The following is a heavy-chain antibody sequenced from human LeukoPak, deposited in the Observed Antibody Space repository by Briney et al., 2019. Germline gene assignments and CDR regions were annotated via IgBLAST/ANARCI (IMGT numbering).Heavy chain of an antibody. V-gene: IGHV1-3*01. CDR2: INAGNGST. CDR1: GGTFSSYA. D-gene: IGHD2-21*01. CDR3: ARDRHIGGAFDY. J-gene: IGHJ4*02. Sequence: ASVKVSCKASGGTFSSYAISWVRQAPGQRLEWMGWINAGNGSTKYSQKFQGRVTITRDTSASTAYMELSSLRSEDTAVYYCARDRHIGGAFDYWGQGTLVTVSS.